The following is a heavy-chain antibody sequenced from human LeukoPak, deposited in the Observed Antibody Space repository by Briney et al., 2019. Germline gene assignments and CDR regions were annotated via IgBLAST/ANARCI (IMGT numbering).Heavy chain of an antibody. Sequence: GASVKVSCRASGYTFTGDYVHWVRQAPGQGLEWMGGIIPIFGTANYAQKFQGRVTITADESTSTAYMELSSLRSEDTAVYYCARDSTVTTWGYGMDVWGQGTTVTVSS. J-gene: IGHJ6*02. V-gene: IGHV1-69*13. D-gene: IGHD4-11*01. CDR3: ARDSTVTTWGYGMDV. CDR2: IIPIFGTA. CDR1: GYTFTGDY.